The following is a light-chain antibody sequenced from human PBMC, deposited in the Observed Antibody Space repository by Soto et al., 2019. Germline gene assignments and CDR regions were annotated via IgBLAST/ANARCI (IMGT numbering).Light chain of an antibody. CDR2: AAS. Sequence: DIQMTQSPSSLSASVGDRVTIPCRASQSISSYLNWYQQKPGKATKLLIYAASSLQSGVPSRFSSSGSWTDFALTISSLPPEDFAPSYCQQSYSTPRTFGPGTKVDIK. J-gene: IGKJ3*01. V-gene: IGKV1-39*01. CDR3: QQSYSTPRT. CDR1: QSISSY.